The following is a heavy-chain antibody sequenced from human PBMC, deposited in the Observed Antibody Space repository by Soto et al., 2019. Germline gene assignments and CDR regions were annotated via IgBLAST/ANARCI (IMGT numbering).Heavy chain of an antibody. CDR3: ARDRRVVAPFYYYGMDV. J-gene: IGHJ6*02. CDR1: GFTFSSYW. D-gene: IGHD5-12*01. Sequence: GGSLRLSCAASGFTFSSYWMHWVRQAPGKGLVWVSRINSDGSSTSYADSVKGRFTISRDNAKNTLYLQMNSLRAEDTAVYYCARDRRVVAPFYYYGMDVWGQGTTVTVSS. CDR2: INSDGSST. V-gene: IGHV3-74*01.